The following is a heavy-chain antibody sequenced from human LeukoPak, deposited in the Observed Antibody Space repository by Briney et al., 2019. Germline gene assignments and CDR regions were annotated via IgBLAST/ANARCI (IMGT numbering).Heavy chain of an antibody. CDR3: ANDLGWIQLNLG. CDR1: GFIFSNYG. D-gene: IGHD5-18*01. V-gene: IGHV3-23*01. J-gene: IGHJ4*02. Sequence: GGSLRLSCVASGFIFSNYGMNWVRQAPGKGLEWVSGITGHGKNTYYADSVKGRFTISRDNSRNTVCLQMNSLRVEDTAVYYCANDLGWIQLNLGRGQGTLVTVSS. CDR2: ITGHGKNT.